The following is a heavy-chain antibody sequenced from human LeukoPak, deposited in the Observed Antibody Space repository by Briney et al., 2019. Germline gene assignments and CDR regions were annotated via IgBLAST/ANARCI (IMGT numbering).Heavy chain of an antibody. CDR3: ARVGRFCSSTSCSSYYFDY. D-gene: IGHD2-2*01. CDR2: IYYSGRT. CDR1: GDSISTRDYY. Sequence: SETLSLTCTVSGDSISTRDYYWGWIRQPPGKELEWIGSIYYSGRTYYKSSLKSRVTMSVDTSKNQFSLKLSSVTAADTAVYYCARVGRFCSSTSCSSYYFDYWGQGTLVTVSS. V-gene: IGHV4-39*07. J-gene: IGHJ4*02.